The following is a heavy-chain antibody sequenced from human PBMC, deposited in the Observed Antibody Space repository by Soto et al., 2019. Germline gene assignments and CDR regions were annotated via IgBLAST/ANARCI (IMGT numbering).Heavy chain of an antibody. Sequence: QLQLQESGPGLVKPSETLSLTCTVSGGSISSSSYYWGWIRQPPGKGLEWIGSIYYSGSTYYNPSLKSRVTISVDTPKNQFSLKLSSVTAADTAVYYCARRKMWGRDFDYWGQGTLVTVSS. J-gene: IGHJ4*02. D-gene: IGHD7-27*01. CDR3: ARRKMWGRDFDY. CDR2: IYYSGST. CDR1: GGSISSSSYY. V-gene: IGHV4-39*01.